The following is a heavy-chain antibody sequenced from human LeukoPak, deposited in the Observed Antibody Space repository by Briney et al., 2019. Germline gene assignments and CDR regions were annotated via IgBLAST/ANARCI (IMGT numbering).Heavy chain of an antibody. Sequence: GASVKVSCKASGDTFSSYAISWVRQAPGQGLEWMGRINPNSGDTNYAQKFQGRVTMTRDTSISTAYMELSRLRSDDTAVYYCARTTLVVVDATVFVLDYWGQGTLVTVSS. CDR3: ARTTLVVVDATVFVLDY. CDR2: INPNSGDT. D-gene: IGHD2-15*01. CDR1: GDTFSSYA. V-gene: IGHV1-2*06. J-gene: IGHJ4*02.